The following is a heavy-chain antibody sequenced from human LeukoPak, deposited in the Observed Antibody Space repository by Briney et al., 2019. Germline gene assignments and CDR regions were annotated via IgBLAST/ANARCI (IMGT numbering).Heavy chain of an antibody. J-gene: IGHJ3*02. CDR2: IYYGGST. CDR3: ATHIESGTNDAFDI. V-gene: IGHV4-59*08. D-gene: IGHD3-10*01. CDR1: SVSNSGYY. Sequence: SETLSLNGTVSSVSNSGYYWSWLRQPPGKGLEGIGYIYYGGSTKYNTSLNSRVTISVDTSKNQFSLNLSSVAAANTAVYYCATHIESGTNDAFDIWGQGTMVTVSS.